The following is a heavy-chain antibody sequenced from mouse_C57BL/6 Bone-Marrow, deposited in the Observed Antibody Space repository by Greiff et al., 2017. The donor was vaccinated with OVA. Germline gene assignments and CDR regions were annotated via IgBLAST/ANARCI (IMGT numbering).Heavy chain of an antibody. J-gene: IGHJ2*01. Sequence: QVQLQQPGAELVKPGASVKLSCKASGYTFPSYWMHWVKQRPGQGLEWIGMIHPNSGSTNYNEKFKSKATLTVDKASSTAYMQLSSLTSEDSAVYYCARYGNLYYFDYWGQGTTLTVSS. V-gene: IGHV1-64*01. D-gene: IGHD2-1*01. CDR2: IHPNSGST. CDR3: ARYGNLYYFDY. CDR1: GYTFPSYW.